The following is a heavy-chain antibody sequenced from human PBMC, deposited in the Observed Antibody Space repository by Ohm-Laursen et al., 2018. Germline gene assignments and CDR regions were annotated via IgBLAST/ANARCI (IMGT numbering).Heavy chain of an antibody. CDR1: GGSISSYY. V-gene: IGHV4-59*01. J-gene: IGHJ4*02. D-gene: IGHD6-19*01. CDR2: IYYSGST. CDR3: AREVAVAGFDY. Sequence: SDTLSLTCTVSGGSISSYYWSWIRQPPGKGLEWIGYIYYSGSTNYNPSLKSRVTISVDTSKNQFSLKLSSVTAADTAVYYCAREVAVAGFDYWGQGTLVTVSS.